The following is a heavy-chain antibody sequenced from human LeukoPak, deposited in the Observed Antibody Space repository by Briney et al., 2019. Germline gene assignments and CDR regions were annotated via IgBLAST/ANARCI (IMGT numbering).Heavy chain of an antibody. J-gene: IGHJ4*02. CDR2: IWYDGSNK. CDR1: GFTFSSCG. Sequence: GGSLRLSCAASGFTFSSCGMHWVRQAPGKGLGWVAVIWYDGSNKYYADSVKGRFTISRDNSKNTLYLQMNSLRAEDTAVYYCARAGVGANYFDYWGQGTLVTVSS. V-gene: IGHV3-33*01. D-gene: IGHD1-26*01. CDR3: ARAGVGANYFDY.